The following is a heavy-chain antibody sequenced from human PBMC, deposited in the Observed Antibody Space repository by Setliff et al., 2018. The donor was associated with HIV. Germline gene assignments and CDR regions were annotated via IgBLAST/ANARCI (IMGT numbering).Heavy chain of an antibody. Sequence: GGSLRLSCTASGFTFGDYAMSWVRQAPGKGLEWVGFIRSKAYGGTTEYAASVKGRFTISRDDSKSIAYLQMNSLKTEDTAVYYCTRENIVVVTAIRRYYYYYMDVWGKGTTVTV. CDR1: GFTFGDYA. D-gene: IGHD2-21*02. CDR2: IRSKAYGGTT. V-gene: IGHV3-49*04. CDR3: TRENIVVVTAIRRYYYYYMDV. J-gene: IGHJ6*03.